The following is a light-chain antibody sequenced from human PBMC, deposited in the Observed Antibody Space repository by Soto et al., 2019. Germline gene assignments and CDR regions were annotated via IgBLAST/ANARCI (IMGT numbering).Light chain of an antibody. Sequence: EIVLTQSPGTVSLSPGERATLSCRDSQSVSSSYLAWYQPTPGQAPRLXIYGASSRDTGIPDRFSGSGAGTDFTLTISRLEPEDVAVDYCQQYGSSTLTFGGGTKVDIK. J-gene: IGKJ4*01. CDR3: QQYGSSTLT. V-gene: IGKV3-20*01. CDR2: GAS. CDR1: QSVSSSY.